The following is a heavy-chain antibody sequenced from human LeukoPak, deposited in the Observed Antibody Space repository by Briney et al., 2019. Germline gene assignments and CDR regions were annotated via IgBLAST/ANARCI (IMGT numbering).Heavy chain of an antibody. CDR3: VRGAGYTSGWSENED. CDR2: IREKASSHTT. Sequence: TGGSLGLSCAVSGFTFSDHHMDWVRQAPGKGLEWVGRIREKASSHTTEYAASVKGRFTISRDDSKNSLYLQMNRLKTEDTAVYYCVRGAGYTSGWSENEDWGQGALVTVSS. J-gene: IGHJ4*02. D-gene: IGHD6-19*01. V-gene: IGHV3-72*01. CDR1: GFTFSDHH.